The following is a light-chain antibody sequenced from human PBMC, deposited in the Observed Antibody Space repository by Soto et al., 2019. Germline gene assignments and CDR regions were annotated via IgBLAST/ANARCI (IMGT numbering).Light chain of an antibody. CDR1: QSVSSSY. CDR2: GAS. CDR3: QQYGSSPLK. Sequence: EIVLTQSPGTLALSPGERATLSCRASQSVSSSYFAWYQQKPGRAPRLLIYGASSRATGIPDRFSGSGSGTDFSLTISRLEREDFGVYFCQQYGSSPLKFGGGTKVEVK. J-gene: IGKJ4*02. V-gene: IGKV3-20*01.